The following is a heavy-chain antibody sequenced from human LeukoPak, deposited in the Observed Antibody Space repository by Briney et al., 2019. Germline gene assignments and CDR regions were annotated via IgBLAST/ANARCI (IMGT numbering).Heavy chain of an antibody. CDR3: ARGLGVPAA. Sequence: SETLSLTCAVYGGSFSGYYWSWIRQPPGKGLEWIGEINHSGSTNSNPSLKSRVTISVDTSKNQFSLKLSSVTAANTAVYYRARGLGVPAAWGQGTLVTVSS. D-gene: IGHD2-2*01. J-gene: IGHJ4*02. V-gene: IGHV4-34*01. CDR1: GGSFSGYY. CDR2: INHSGST.